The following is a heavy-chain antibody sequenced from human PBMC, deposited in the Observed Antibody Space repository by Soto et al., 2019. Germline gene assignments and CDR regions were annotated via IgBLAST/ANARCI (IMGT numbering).Heavy chain of an antibody. J-gene: IGHJ6*02. Sequence: ASVKVSCKASGYTFTGYYMHWVRQAPGQGLEWMGGINPNSGGTNYAQKFQGRVTMTRDTSISTAYMELSRLRSDDTAVYYCARGNRWIGGNYYGMDVWGQGTTVTVSS. CDR2: INPNSGGT. V-gene: IGHV1-2*02. D-gene: IGHD3-10*01. CDR1: GYTFTGYY. CDR3: ARGNRWIGGNYYGMDV.